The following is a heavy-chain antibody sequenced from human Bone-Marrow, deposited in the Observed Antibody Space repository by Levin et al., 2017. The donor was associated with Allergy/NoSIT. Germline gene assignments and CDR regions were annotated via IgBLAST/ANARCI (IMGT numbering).Heavy chain of an antibody. J-gene: IGHJ5*02. CDR1: GDSLTELS. CDR2: FDPEDDEI. V-gene: IGHV1-24*01. D-gene: IGHD2-8*02. CDR3: ATASCTGRTCYRYRWFDP. Sequence: ASVKVSCKVSGDSLTELSIHWVRQAPGKGLEWVGTFDPEDDEIIYAQTFQGRVSMTEDTSANTAYMELRSLKFEDTAVYYCATASCTGRTCYRYRWFDPWGQGTLVTVSS.